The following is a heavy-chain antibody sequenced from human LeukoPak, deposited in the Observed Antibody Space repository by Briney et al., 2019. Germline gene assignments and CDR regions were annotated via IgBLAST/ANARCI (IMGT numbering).Heavy chain of an antibody. Sequence: PGGSLRLSCAASGFTFSSYSMNWVRQAPGKGLEWVSSISSSSSYIYYADSVKGRFTISRDNAKNSLFLQMDSLRAEDTAVYYCVRVKSFYDRTSGFQFYYFDNWGQGILVTVSS. V-gene: IGHV3-21*01. J-gene: IGHJ4*02. CDR2: ISSSSSYI. CDR1: GFTFSSYS. CDR3: VRVKSFYDRTSGFQFYYFDN. D-gene: IGHD3-22*01.